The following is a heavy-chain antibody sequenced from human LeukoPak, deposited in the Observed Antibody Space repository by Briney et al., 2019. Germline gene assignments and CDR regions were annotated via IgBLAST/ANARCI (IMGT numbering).Heavy chain of an antibody. J-gene: IGHJ4*02. Sequence: SETLSLTCTVSGGSISSYYWSWIRQPPGKGLEWIGYIYYSGSTNYNPSLKSRVTISVDTSKNQFSLKLSSVTAADTAVYYCARRRMAWGSYYFDYWGQGTLVTVSS. CDR3: ARRRMAWGSYYFDY. D-gene: IGHD3-16*01. CDR2: IYYSGST. CDR1: GGSISSYY. V-gene: IGHV4-59*01.